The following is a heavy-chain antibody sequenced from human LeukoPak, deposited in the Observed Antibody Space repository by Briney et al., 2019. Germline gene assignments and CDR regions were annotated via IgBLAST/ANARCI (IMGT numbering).Heavy chain of an antibody. CDR2: IWYDGSNK. D-gene: IGHD6-19*01. J-gene: IGHJ4*02. CDR3: ARSHPGTTVDAY. V-gene: IGHV3-33*01. Sequence: GGSLRLSCAASGFTFRSYGMHWARQAPGKGLEWVAIIWYDGSNKYYRESVKGRFTVSRDNSKNTLYLQMDSLRAEDTAVYYCARSHPGTTVDAYWGQGTPVTVSS. CDR1: GFTFRSYG.